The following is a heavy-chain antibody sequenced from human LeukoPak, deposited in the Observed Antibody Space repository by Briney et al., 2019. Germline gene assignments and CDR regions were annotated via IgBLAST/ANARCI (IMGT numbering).Heavy chain of an antibody. CDR3: ARDVLHTPFDY. CDR2: ISSSSSYI. D-gene: IGHD2/OR15-2a*01. J-gene: IGHJ4*02. CDR1: GFTFSSYS. V-gene: IGHV3-21*01. Sequence: GGSLRLSCAASGFTFSSYSMNWVRQAPGKGLEWVSSISSSSSYIYYADSVKGRFTISRDNAKNSLYLQMNSLRAEDAAVYYCARDVLHTPFDYWGQGTLVTVSS.